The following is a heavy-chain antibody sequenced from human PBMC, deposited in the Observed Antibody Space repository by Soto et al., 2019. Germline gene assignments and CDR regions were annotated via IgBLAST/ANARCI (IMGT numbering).Heavy chain of an antibody. V-gene: IGHV4-30-2*01. D-gene: IGHD3-10*01. Sequence: SETLSLTCTVSGGSMSSSSTYYWGWMRQPPGKGLEWIGYIYHSGSTYYNPSLKSRVTISVDRSKNQFSLKLSSVTAADTAVYYCARGLGPWGQGTLVTVSS. CDR3: ARGLGP. CDR1: GGSMSSSSTYY. CDR2: IYHSGST. J-gene: IGHJ5*02.